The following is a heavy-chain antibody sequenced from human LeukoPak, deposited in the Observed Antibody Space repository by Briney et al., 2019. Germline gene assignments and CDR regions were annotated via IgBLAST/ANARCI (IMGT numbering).Heavy chain of an antibody. V-gene: IGHV1-69*04. D-gene: IGHD3-22*01. Sequence: SVKVSCKASGGTFSSYAISWVRQAPGQGLEWMGRIIPILGIANYAQKFQGRVTITADKSTSTAYMKLSSLRSEDTAVYYCARDYYDSSGYYYYYGMDVWGQGTTVTVSS. CDR3: ARDYYDSSGYYYYYGMDV. CDR1: GGTFSSYA. J-gene: IGHJ6*02. CDR2: IIPILGIA.